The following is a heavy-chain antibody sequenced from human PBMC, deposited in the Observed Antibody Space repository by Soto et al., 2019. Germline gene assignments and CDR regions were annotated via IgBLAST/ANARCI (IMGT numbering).Heavy chain of an antibody. Sequence: EVRLAESGGGLVQPGGSLRLSCVASGLSFSDYWIHWVRQAPGKGLIWVSGIRSGGDTDYADSVKGRFTISRDNAKNTVYLQINKLGADDTAVYYCGRVDWNAGADWGQGTLVTVSS. CDR2: IRSGGDT. CDR1: GLSFSDYW. V-gene: IGHV3-74*02. D-gene: IGHD1-1*01. CDR3: GRVDWNAGAD. J-gene: IGHJ4*02.